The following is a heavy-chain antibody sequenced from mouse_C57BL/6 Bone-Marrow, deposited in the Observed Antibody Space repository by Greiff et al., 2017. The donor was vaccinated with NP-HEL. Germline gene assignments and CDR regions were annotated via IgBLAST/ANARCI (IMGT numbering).Heavy chain of an antibody. CDR1: GFTFSDAW. J-gene: IGHJ4*01. CDR2: IRNKANNHAT. D-gene: IGHD2-4*01. CDR3: TRDSDYDGMDY. Sequence: EVMLVESGGGLVQPGGSMKLSCAASGFTFSDAWMDWVRQSPEKGLEWVAEIRNKANNHATYYAESVKGRFTISRDDSKSSVYLQMNSLRAEDTGIYYCTRDSDYDGMDYWGQGTSVTVSS. V-gene: IGHV6-6*01.